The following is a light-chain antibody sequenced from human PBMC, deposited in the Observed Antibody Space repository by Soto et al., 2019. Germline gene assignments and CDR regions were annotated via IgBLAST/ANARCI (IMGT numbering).Light chain of an antibody. V-gene: IGKV1-39*01. CDR1: QSVRSY. CDR3: QQTSSTPT. CDR2: AVS. Sequence: DIQLTQSPSSLSASVGDRVTVTCRASQSVRSYLHWYQQKPGKAPKLLIYAVSSLQNGVSSRFSGSGSGTDFTLSISNLQPEDLGTYYCQQTSSTPTFGGGTKVDI. J-gene: IGKJ4*01.